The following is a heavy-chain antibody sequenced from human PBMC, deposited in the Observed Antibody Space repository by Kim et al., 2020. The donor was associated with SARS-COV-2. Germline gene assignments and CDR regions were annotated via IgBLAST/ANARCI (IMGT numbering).Heavy chain of an antibody. Sequence: GGSLRLSCAASGFTFTGYWMSWVRQAPGKGLEWVANMKPDGSEKYYADSVKGRFTISRDNAQNSLSLQMNSLTVEDTALYYCARDITPDAYDMWGQGTMVTVSS. CDR1: GFTFTGYW. CDR3: ARDITPDAYDM. CDR2: MKPDGSEK. J-gene: IGHJ3*02. V-gene: IGHV3-7*01. D-gene: IGHD1-20*01.